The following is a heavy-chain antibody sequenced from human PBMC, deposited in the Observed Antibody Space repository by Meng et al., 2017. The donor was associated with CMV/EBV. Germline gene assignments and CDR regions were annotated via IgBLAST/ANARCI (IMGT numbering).Heavy chain of an antibody. CDR1: GFTFSSYA. J-gene: IGHJ4*02. CDR2: ISGSGGST. D-gene: IGHD2-2*01. V-gene: IGHV3-23*01. Sequence: GESLKISCAASGFTFSSYAMSWVRQAPGKGLEWVSAISGSGGSTYYADSVKGRFTISRDNSKNTLYLQMNSLRAEDTAVYYCAKDRLNLFTEYQQPATHFDYWGQGTLVTVSS. CDR3: AKDRLNLFTEYQQPATHFDY.